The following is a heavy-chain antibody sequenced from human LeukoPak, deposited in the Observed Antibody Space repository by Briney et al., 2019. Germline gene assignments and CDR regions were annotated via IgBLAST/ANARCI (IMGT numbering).Heavy chain of an antibody. Sequence: PGGSLRLSCAVSGFTVRSNYMSWVRQAPGKGLEWVSVIYSGASYYADSVKGRFTISRDNSKNTLNLQMNSLRVEDTAVYYCGRDSYGMDVWGQGTTVTVSS. CDR2: IYSGAS. CDR3: GRDSYGMDV. V-gene: IGHV3-53*01. CDR1: GFTVRSNY. J-gene: IGHJ6*02.